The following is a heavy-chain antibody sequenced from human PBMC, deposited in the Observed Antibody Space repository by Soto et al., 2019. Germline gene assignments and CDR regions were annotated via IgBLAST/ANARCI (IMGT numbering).Heavy chain of an antibody. CDR1: GYTFTSYD. V-gene: IGHV1-8*01. J-gene: IGHJ6*02. D-gene: IGHD5-18*01. CDR2: MNPNSGNT. Sequence: GASVKVSCKASGYTFTSYDINWVRQATGQGLEWMGWMNPNSGNTGYAQKFQGRVTMTRNTPISTAYMELSSLRSEDTAVYYCASTATSNYYYGMDVWGQGTTVTVSS. CDR3: ASTATSNYYYGMDV.